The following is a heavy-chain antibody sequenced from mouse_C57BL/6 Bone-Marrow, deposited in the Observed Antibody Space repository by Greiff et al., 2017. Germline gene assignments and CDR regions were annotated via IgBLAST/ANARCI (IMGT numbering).Heavy chain of an antibody. D-gene: IGHD1-1*01. J-gene: IGHJ3*01. V-gene: IGHV5-6*01. CDR2: ISRGGSYT. Sequence: EVQGVESGGDLVKPGGSLKLSCAASGFTFSSYGMSWVRQTPDKRLEWVATISRGGSYTYYPDSVKGRFTISRDNAKNTRYLQMSSLKSEDTAMYYCARGGLRAAWFAYWGQGTLVTVSA. CDR3: ARGGLRAAWFAY. CDR1: GFTFSSYG.